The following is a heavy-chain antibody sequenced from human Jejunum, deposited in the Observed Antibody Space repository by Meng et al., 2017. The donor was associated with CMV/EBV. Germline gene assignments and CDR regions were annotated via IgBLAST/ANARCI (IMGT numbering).Heavy chain of an antibody. Sequence: CKRSGYKFINYGITWVRQAPGQRPEWMGWISTLNGNTNFAQKVQGRVTMTRDTSTNTAYLELRDLRSDDTAVYYCARRTGSYSDYWGQGTMVTVSS. V-gene: IGHV1-18*01. CDR1: GYKFINYG. J-gene: IGHJ4*02. CDR2: ISTLNGNT. D-gene: IGHD1-26*01. CDR3: ARRTGSYSDY.